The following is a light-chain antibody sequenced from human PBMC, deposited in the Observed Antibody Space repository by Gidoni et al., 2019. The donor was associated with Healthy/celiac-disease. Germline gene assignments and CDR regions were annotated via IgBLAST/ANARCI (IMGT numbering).Light chain of an antibody. CDR3: QSYDSSLSGWV. Sequence: QSVLTQPPSVSGAPGQRVTIPCTGSSSNIGAGYDVHWYQQLPGTAPKILIYGNSHRPSGVPDRFSGSKSGTSASLAITGLQAEDEADYYCQSYDSSLSGWVFGGGTKLTVL. CDR2: GNS. CDR1: SSNIGAGYD. V-gene: IGLV1-40*01. J-gene: IGLJ3*02.